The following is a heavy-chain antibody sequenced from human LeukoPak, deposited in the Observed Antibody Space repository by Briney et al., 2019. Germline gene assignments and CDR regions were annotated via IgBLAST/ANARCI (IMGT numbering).Heavy chain of an antibody. CDR2: IKQDGSKK. CDR1: GFPFSSYW. Sequence: PGGSLRLSCVASGFPFSSYWMTWVRQAPGKGLEWVANIKQDGSKKSYVDSVKGRFTISRDNAKNSLYLQMNSLRAEDTAVYYCATDLSGRHDYWGQGTLVTVSS. CDR3: ATDLSGRHDY. V-gene: IGHV3-7*04. D-gene: IGHD5-12*01. J-gene: IGHJ4*02.